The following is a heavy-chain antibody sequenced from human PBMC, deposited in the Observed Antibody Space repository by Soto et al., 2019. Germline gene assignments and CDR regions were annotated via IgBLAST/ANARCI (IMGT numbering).Heavy chain of an antibody. D-gene: IGHD3-16*01. CDR1: GGSMTNYH. V-gene: IGHV4-59*12. J-gene: IGHJ4*02. CDR2: IYNSGRA. Sequence: QVQLQESGPGLVKPWETLSLTCTVSGGSMTNYHWSWIRQPPGKGLEWIGYIYNSGRASYNPSLKSRVTLSPDTSKSQFSLRLSSVTAADTAVYYCARDLRGADFRGCWGFDFWGQGTLVTVSS. CDR3: ARDLRGADFRGCWGFDF.